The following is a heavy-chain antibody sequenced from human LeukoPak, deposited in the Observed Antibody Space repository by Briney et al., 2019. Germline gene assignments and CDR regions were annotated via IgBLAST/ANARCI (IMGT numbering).Heavy chain of an antibody. CDR2: IYPGDSGT. J-gene: IGHJ4*02. V-gene: IGHV5-51*01. Sequence: GESLKISFQGSGYSFSTYWIGWVRQMPGKGLEWMGIIYPGDSGTRYSPSFQGQVTISADKSISTAYLQWSSLKASDTAMYYCARHHRPGIATTGDYWGQGTLVTVSS. CDR1: GYSFSTYW. D-gene: IGHD6-13*01. CDR3: ARHHRPGIATTGDY.